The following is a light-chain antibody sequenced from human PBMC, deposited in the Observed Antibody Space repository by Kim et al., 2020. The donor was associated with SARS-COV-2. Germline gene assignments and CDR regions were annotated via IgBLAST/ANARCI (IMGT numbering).Light chain of an antibody. CDR1: GLRNFY. Sequence: ALRQTVRITCQEYGLRNFYASWYQQKPGQAPVFVIYGENNRPSGIPDRFSGSFSGNTASLTITGAQAEDEADYYCNCRDSSGNHLVFGGGTQLTVL. CDR2: GEN. J-gene: IGLJ2*01. CDR3: NCRDSSGNHLV. V-gene: IGLV3-19*01.